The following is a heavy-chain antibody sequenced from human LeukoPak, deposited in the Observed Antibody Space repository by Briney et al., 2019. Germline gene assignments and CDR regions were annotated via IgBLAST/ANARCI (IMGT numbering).Heavy chain of an antibody. CDR1: GFTFSSYA. D-gene: IGHD3-10*01. CDR3: AKDRGLLWFGALDY. J-gene: IGHJ4*02. V-gene: IGHV3-23*01. CDR2: ISGSGGST. Sequence: PGGSLRLSCAASGFTFSSYAMTWVRQAPGKGLEWVSAISGSGGSTYYAASVKGRFTISRDNSKNMLYLQMNSLRAEDTAVYYCAKDRGLLWFGALDYWGQGTLVTVSS.